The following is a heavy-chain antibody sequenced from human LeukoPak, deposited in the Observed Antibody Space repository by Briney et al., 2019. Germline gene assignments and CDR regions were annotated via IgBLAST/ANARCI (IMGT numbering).Heavy chain of an antibody. CDR1: GYTFTSYG. J-gene: IGHJ6*03. D-gene: IGHD3-9*01. Sequence: ASVKVSCKASGYTFTSYGISWVRQAPGQGLEWMGWISAYNGNTNYAQKLQGRVTMTTDTSTSTAYMELRSLRSDDTAVYYCARGRYYDILTGYYNVAPYYYYMDVWSKGITVTVSS. CDR3: ARGRYYDILTGYYNVAPYYYYMDV. CDR2: ISAYNGNT. V-gene: IGHV1-18*01.